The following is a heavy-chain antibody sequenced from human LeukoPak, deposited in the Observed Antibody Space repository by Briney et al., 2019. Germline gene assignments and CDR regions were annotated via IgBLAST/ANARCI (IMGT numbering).Heavy chain of an antibody. V-gene: IGHV1-18*01. Sequence: ASVKVSCAASGYTFTTYGIGWVRQAPGHGLGRIGWISGYNGDTNYAQKFQGRVNMTTDTSTSTAYMELRSRRSDDTAVYYCARTSHESVLYWSDPWGQGTLVNVSS. CDR2: ISGYNGDT. J-gene: IGHJ5*02. D-gene: IGHD3-16*01. CDR3: ARTSHESVLYWSDP. CDR1: GYTFTTYG.